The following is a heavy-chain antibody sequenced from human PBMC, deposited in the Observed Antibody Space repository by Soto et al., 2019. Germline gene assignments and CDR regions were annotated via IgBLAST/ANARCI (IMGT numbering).Heavy chain of an antibody. Sequence: SETLSLTCNVSGGSFNGYSWSWFRQTSGKGLEWIGDISYRGSTSYSPSLKSRLMISLDTSNNQFSLKVASVTAADTAVYYCARALLGFSYGYGGYFDPWGPGTWSPSPQ. CDR3: ARALLGFSYGYGGYFDP. CDR1: GGSFNGYS. CDR2: ISYRGST. D-gene: IGHD3-16*01. V-gene: IGHV4-34*01. J-gene: IGHJ4*02.